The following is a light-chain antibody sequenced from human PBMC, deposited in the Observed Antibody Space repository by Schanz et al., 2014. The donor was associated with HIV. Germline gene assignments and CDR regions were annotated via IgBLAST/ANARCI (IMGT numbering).Light chain of an antibody. Sequence: QSALTQPASVSGSPGQSITISCTGTSSDVGGYNFVSWYQQHPDKAPRLMIFDVSSRPSGVSNRFSGSKSGNTASLTVSGLQTEDEAEYYCSSYTSSSTQVFGTGTKLTVL. CDR1: SSDVGGYNF. CDR2: DVS. V-gene: IGLV2-14*03. J-gene: IGLJ1*01. CDR3: SSYTSSSTQV.